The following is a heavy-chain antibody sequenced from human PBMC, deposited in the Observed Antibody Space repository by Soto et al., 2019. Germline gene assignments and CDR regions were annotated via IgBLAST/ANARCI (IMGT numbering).Heavy chain of an antibody. D-gene: IGHD2-21*01. Sequence: SETLSLTCAVFGGSFTEYFWTWIRQPPGKGLEWIGEITHSGRTNYNPSLESRVTISVDTSKNQFSLKLSSVTAADTAVYYCARQCVVADCYFDYWGQGTLVTVSS. J-gene: IGHJ4*02. CDR1: GGSFTEYF. V-gene: IGHV4-34*01. CDR2: ITHSGRT. CDR3: ARQCVVADCYFDY.